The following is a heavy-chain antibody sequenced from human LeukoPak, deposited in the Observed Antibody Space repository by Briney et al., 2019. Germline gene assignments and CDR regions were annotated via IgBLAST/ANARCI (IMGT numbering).Heavy chain of an antibody. CDR3: ARGYSSSFKRYFDS. D-gene: IGHD6-13*01. V-gene: IGHV1-2*02. CDR2: INPKSGAT. CDR1: GYTFTDYY. J-gene: IGHJ4*02. Sequence: ASVKVSFKASGYTFTDYYMHWVRQAPGQGLEWMGWINPKSGATLYVQSFQGRVTMTRDTSISTAYMELSRLTSDDTAVYYGARGYSSSFKRYFDSWGQGTLVTVSS.